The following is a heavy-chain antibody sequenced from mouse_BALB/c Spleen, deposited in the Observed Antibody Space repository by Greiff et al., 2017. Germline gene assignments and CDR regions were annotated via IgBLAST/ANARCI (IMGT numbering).Heavy chain of an antibody. CDR2: IDPANGNT. CDR1: GFNIKDTY. CDR3: AFYGSFAY. Sequence: EVKLVESGAELVKPGASVKLSCTASGFNIKDTYMHWVKQRPEQGLEWIGRIDPANGNTKYDPKFQGKATITADTSSNTAYLQLSSLTSEDTAVYYCAFYGSFAYWGQGTLVTVSA. V-gene: IGHV14-3*02. J-gene: IGHJ3*01. D-gene: IGHD1-1*01.